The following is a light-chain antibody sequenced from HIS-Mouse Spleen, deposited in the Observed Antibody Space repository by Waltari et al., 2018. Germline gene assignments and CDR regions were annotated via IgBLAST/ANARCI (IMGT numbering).Light chain of an antibody. CDR1: QSISSY. CDR3: QQSYSTPPWT. CDR2: AAS. V-gene: IGKV1-39*01. J-gene: IGKJ1*01. Sequence: DIQMTQSPSSLSASVGDRVTITCRASQSISSYLNWYQRKPGKAPKLLIYAASSLQSGVPARCSGSGSGTDVTLTISRLQPEDFATYYCQQSYSTPPWTFGQGTKVEIK.